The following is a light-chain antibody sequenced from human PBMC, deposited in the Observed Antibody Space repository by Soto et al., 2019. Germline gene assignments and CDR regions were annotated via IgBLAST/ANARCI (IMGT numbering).Light chain of an antibody. V-gene: IGKV1-33*01. CDR3: QQYDNLPLT. J-gene: IGKJ5*01. CDR2: ATS. CDR1: QSITIY. Sequence: DIQMTQSPSSLSASVGDRVTITCRASQSITIYLNWYQQKPGKAPKLLIFATSSLQSGVPSRFSGSGSGTDFTFTISSLQPEDIATYYCQQYDNLPLTFGQGTRLEIK.